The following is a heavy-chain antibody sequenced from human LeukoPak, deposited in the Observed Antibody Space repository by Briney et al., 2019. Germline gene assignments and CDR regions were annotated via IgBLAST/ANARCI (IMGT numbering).Heavy chain of an antibody. J-gene: IGHJ5*02. CDR3: ASSDPAMEKDGRVFWFDP. V-gene: IGHV1-18*01. CDR2: ISAYNGNT. Sequence: ASVKLSCKASGYTFTSYGISWVRRAPGQGLEWMGWISAYNGNTNNAQKLQGRVTMTTATSKSTAYMERTVLTSDDTAVYYCASSDPAMEKDGRVFWFDPWGQGTMVSVSS. D-gene: IGHD5-18*01. CDR1: GYTFTSYG.